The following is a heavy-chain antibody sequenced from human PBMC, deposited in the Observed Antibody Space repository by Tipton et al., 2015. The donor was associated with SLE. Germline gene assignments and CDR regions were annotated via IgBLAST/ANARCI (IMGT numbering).Heavy chain of an antibody. J-gene: IGHJ3*02. CDR1: GGSISSYY. D-gene: IGHD2-15*01. CDR2: IYYSGGT. V-gene: IGHV4-59*01. Sequence: TLSLTCTVSGGSISSYYWSWIRQPPGRGLEWIGYIYYSGGTNYKPSLKSRVTISVDTSKNQFSLKLSSVTAADTAVYYCARAEGSWDAFDIWGQGTMVTVTS. CDR3: ARAEGSWDAFDI.